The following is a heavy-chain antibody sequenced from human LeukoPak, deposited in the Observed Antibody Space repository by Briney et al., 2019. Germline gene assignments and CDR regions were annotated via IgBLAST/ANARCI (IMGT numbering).Heavy chain of an antibody. J-gene: IGHJ4*02. D-gene: IGHD5-12*01. CDR1: DDSISTYY. Sequence: SETLSLTCTVSDDSISTYYWSWIRQPPGKGLEWIGYLYYTGYTKYNPSLKSRVTISLGTSKNRFSLKLTSVTAADTAVYYCARDPAYGGYEGSFDYWGQGVLVTVSS. CDR3: ARDPAYGGYEGSFDY. CDR2: LYYTGYT. V-gene: IGHV4-59*01.